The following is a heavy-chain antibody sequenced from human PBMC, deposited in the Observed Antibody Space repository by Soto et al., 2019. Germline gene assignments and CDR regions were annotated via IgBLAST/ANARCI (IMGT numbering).Heavy chain of an antibody. J-gene: IGHJ6*02. D-gene: IGHD6-6*01. CDR3: ASIPALDYYGKDV. Sequence: PGQSLKISCKGSGYSFTSYWISWVRQMPGKGLEWMGRIDPSDSYTNYSPSFQGHVTISADKSISTAYLQWSSLKASDTAMYYCASIPALDYYGKDVWGQGTTVTVSS. CDR1: GYSFTSYW. V-gene: IGHV5-10-1*01. CDR2: IDPSDSYT.